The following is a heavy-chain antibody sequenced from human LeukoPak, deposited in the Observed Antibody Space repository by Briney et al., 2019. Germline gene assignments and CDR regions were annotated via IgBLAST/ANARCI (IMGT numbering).Heavy chain of an antibody. CDR3: ARAVRIAARPGAVGY. CDR2: INPNSGGT. Sequence: ASVKVSCKASGYTFTGYYMHWVRQAPGQGLEWMGLINPNSGGTNYAQKFQGRVTMTRDTSISTAYMELSRLRSDDTAVYYCARAVRIAARPGAVGYWGQGTLVTVSS. J-gene: IGHJ4*02. CDR1: GYTFTGYY. D-gene: IGHD6-6*01. V-gene: IGHV1-2*02.